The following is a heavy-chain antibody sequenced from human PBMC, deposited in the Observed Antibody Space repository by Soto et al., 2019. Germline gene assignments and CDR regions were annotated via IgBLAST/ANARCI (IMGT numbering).Heavy chain of an antibody. CDR1: GFTFSSYW. J-gene: IGHJ3*02. D-gene: IGHD3-22*01. CDR2: IKQDGSEK. CDR3: ARDGYYYDRPEAFDI. V-gene: IGHV3-7*01. Sequence: AGGSLRLSCAASGFTFSSYWMSWVRQAPGKGLEWVANIKQDGSEKYYVDSVKGRFTISRDNAKNSLYLQMNSLRAEDTAVYYCARDGYYYDRPEAFDIWGQGTMVTVSS.